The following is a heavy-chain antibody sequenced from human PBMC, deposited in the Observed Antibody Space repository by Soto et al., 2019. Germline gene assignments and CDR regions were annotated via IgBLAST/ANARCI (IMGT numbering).Heavy chain of an antibody. D-gene: IGHD4-17*01. J-gene: IGHJ6*02. CDR3: ARETYGAYYYGMDV. Sequence: QVQLQESGPGLVKPSETLSLTCTVSGGSVSSGSYYWSWIRQPPGKGLEWIGYIYYSGSTNYNPALKSRVTISVDPSKNQFSLKLSSVTAADTAVYYCARETYGAYYYGMDVWGQGTTVTVSS. CDR2: IYYSGST. V-gene: IGHV4-61*01. CDR1: GGSVSSGSYY.